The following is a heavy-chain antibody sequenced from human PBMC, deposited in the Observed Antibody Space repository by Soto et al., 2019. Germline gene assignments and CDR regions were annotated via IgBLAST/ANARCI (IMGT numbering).Heavy chain of an antibody. CDR3: ARARRGDYDFWSGPSGFDY. CDR2: ISAYNGNT. J-gene: IGHJ4*02. D-gene: IGHD3-3*01. CDR1: RYTFTSYG. Sequence: GXSAKVSLQASRYTFTSYGISWVRQAPGQGLQWMGWISAYNGNTNYAQKLQGRVTMTTDTSTSTAYMELRSLRSDDTAVYYCARARRGDYDFWSGPSGFDYWGQGTLVTVSS. V-gene: IGHV1-18*01.